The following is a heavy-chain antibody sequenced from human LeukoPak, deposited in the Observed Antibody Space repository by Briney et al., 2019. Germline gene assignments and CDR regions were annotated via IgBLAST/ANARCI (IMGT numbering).Heavy chain of an antibody. V-gene: IGHV1-2*06. CDR3: ARAYGYCSSTSCYLYYYGMDV. J-gene: IGHJ6*02. Sequence: ASVKASCKASGYTFTGYYMHWVRQAPGQGLEWMGRINPNSGGTNYAQKFQGRVTMTRDTSISTAYMELSRLRSDDTAVYYCARAYGYCSSTSCYLYYYGMDVWGQGTTVTVSS. D-gene: IGHD2-2*03. CDR2: INPNSGGT. CDR1: GYTFTGYY.